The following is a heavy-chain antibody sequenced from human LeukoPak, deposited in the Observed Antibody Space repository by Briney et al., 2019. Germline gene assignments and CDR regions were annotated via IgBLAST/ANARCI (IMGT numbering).Heavy chain of an antibody. D-gene: IGHD2-15*01. CDR3: ATERGGLKWFDP. Sequence: GGSLRLSCAASGFTFSSYAMGWVRQAPGKGLEWVSAISGSGGSTYYADSVKGRFTISRDNSKNTLYLQMNSLRAEDTAVYYCATERGGLKWFDPWGQGTLVTVSS. CDR2: ISGSGGST. V-gene: IGHV3-23*01. J-gene: IGHJ5*02. CDR1: GFTFSSYA.